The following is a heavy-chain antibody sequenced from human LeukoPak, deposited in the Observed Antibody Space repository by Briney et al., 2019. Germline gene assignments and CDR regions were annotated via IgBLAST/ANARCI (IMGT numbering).Heavy chain of an antibody. CDR3: ARVNCGGDCYLFDC. CDR1: GGSISSYY. D-gene: IGHD2-21*02. Sequence: KPSETLSLTCTVSGGSISSYYWSWIRQPAGKGLEWIGRIFTSGSTNYNPSLKSRVTMSVDTSKNQFSLKLSSVTAADTAVYYCARVNCGGDCYLFDCWGQGTLVTVFS. V-gene: IGHV4-4*07. J-gene: IGHJ4*02. CDR2: IFTSGST.